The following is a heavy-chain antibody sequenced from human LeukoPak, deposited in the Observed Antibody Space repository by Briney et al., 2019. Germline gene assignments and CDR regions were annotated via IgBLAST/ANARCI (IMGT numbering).Heavy chain of an antibody. CDR3: AREGSGITMVRRNWFDP. CDR2: INPNSGGT. V-gene: IGHV1-2*02. D-gene: IGHD3-10*01. Sequence: ASVKVSCTASGYTFTGYYMHWVRQAPGQGLEWMGWINPNSGGTNYAQKFQGRVTMTRDTSISTAYMELSRLRSDDTAVYYCAREGSGITMVRRNWFDPWGQGTLVTVSS. CDR1: GYTFTGYY. J-gene: IGHJ5*02.